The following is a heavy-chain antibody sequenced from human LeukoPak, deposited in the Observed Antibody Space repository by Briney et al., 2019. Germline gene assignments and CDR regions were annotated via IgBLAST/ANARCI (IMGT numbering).Heavy chain of an antibody. D-gene: IGHD6-13*01. J-gene: IGHJ4*02. Sequence: PGGSLRLSCAASGFTFSSYWMHWVRGAPGKGLVWVSRINSDGSSTNYADSVKGRFTISRGNAENTLYLQMISLRAEDTAVYYCARKAAGLTFDYWGQGTLVTVSS. V-gene: IGHV3-74*01. CDR3: ARKAAGLTFDY. CDR1: GFTFSSYW. CDR2: INSDGSST.